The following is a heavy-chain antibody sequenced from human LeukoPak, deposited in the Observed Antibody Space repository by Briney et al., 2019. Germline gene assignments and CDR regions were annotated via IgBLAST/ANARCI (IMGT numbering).Heavy chain of an antibody. D-gene: IGHD6-19*01. V-gene: IGHV3-23*01. CDR3: ASIAVADSNWFDP. CDR1: GFTFSTSA. CDR2: ISGSGDST. Sequence: QPGGSLRFSCAASGFTFSTSAMSWVRQAPGKGLEWVSGISGSGDSTYYVDSVKGRFTISRDNSKSTLYLHMNSLRADDTAVYYCASIAVADSNWFDPWGQGTLVTVSS. J-gene: IGHJ5*02.